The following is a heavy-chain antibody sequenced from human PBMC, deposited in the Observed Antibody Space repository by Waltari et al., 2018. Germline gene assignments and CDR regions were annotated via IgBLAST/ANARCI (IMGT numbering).Heavy chain of an antibody. V-gene: IGHV3-30*02. Sequence: QVQLVESGGGVVQPGGSLRLSCAASGFTFSSYGMHWVRQAPGKGLEWVAFIRYDGSNKYYADSVKGRFTISRDNSKNTLYLQMNSLRAEDTAVYYCAKDNARLDKIAVAGLDYWGQGTLVTVSS. CDR1: GFTFSSYG. CDR2: IRYDGSNK. J-gene: IGHJ4*02. D-gene: IGHD6-19*01. CDR3: AKDNARLDKIAVAGLDY.